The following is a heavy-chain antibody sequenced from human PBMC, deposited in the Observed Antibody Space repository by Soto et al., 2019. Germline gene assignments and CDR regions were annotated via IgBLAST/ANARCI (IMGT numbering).Heavy chain of an antibody. CDR3: AKDRTRSGFVGITGSGVDS. J-gene: IGHJ4*02. CDR1: GFMFSNYG. V-gene: IGHV3-30*18. Sequence: QVRLLESGGGVVQPWRSLRLSCAASGFMFSNYGMNWVRQPPGKGLEWLAVISYDGNRKDYADSVKGRFTISRDSTKNTLYLQMNSLRPDDTAVYYCAKDRTRSGFVGITGSGVDSWGQGTLVTVSA. CDR2: ISYDGNRK. D-gene: IGHD1-20*01.